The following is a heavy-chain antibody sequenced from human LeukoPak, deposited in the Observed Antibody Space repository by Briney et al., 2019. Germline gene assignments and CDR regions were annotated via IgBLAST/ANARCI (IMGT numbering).Heavy chain of an antibody. CDR3: ARRGGSYYGTYYFDY. V-gene: IGHV5-51*01. D-gene: IGHD1-26*01. CDR1: GYIFTSYW. J-gene: IGHJ4*02. Sequence: PGESLKISCKGSGYIFTSYWIGWVRQMPGKGLEWMGIIYPGDSDTRYSPSFQGQVTISADKSITTAYLQWSSLKASDTAMYYCARRGGSYYGTYYFDYWGQGTLVTVSS. CDR2: IYPGDSDT.